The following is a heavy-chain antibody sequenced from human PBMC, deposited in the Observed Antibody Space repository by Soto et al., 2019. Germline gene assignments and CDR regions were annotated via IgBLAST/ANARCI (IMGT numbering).Heavy chain of an antibody. CDR2: IYYSGST. CDR3: ARDLGCSSTSCYRWFGP. J-gene: IGHJ5*02. Sequence: SETLSLTCTVSGGSISSGDYYWSWIRQPPGKGLEWIGYIYYSGSTYYNPSLKSRVTISVDTSKNQFSLKLSSVTAADTAVYYCARDLGCSSTSCYRWFGPWGQGTLVT. CDR1: GGSISSGDYY. V-gene: IGHV4-30-4*01. D-gene: IGHD2-2*01.